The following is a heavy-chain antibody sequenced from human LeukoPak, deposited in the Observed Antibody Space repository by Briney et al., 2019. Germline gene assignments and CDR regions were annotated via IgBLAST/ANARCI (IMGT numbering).Heavy chain of an antibody. J-gene: IGHJ4*02. D-gene: IGHD4-23*01. CDR3: ARGRLGWLPPREYFDY. CDR1: GYSFTSYW. CDR2: IYPGDSDT. V-gene: IGHV5-51*01. Sequence: GESLKISCKGSGYSFTSYWIGWVRQMPGKGLEWMGTIYPGDSDTRYSPSFQGQVTISADKSISTAYLQWSSLKASDTAMYYCARGRLGWLPPREYFDYWGQGTLVTVSS.